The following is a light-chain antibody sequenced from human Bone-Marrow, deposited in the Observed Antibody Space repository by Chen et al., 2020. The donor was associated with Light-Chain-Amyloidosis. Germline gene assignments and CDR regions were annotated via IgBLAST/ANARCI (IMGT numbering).Light chain of an antibody. CDR3: SSYTITNTLV. CDR1: SSDVGGDNH. Sequence: QSALTQPASVSGSPGQSITISCTGTSSDVGGDNHVSWYQQHPDKAPKLMIYEVTNLPSWVPARFSGSKSDNTASLTISGLQTEDEADYFCSSYTITNTLVFGSGTRVTVL. J-gene: IGLJ1*01. V-gene: IGLV2-14*01. CDR2: EVT.